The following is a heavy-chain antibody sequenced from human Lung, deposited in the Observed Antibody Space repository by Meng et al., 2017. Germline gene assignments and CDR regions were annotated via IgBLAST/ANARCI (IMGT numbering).Heavy chain of an antibody. CDR1: GYSFTSYW. CDR3: ARIITTDAFDI. CDR2: IYPVDSDT. J-gene: IGHJ3*02. D-gene: IGHD3-22*01. V-gene: IGHV5-51*01. Sequence: GESLKISCKGSGYSFTSYWIGCVRQMPGKGLEWMGIIYPVDSDTRYSPSFQGQVTISADKSISTAYLQWSSLKASDTAMYYCARIITTDAFDIWGQGTMVTVSS.